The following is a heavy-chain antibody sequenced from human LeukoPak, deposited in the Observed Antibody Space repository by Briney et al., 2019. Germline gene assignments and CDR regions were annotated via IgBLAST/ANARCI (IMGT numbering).Heavy chain of an antibody. D-gene: IGHD3-22*01. J-gene: IGHJ4*02. V-gene: IGHV3-21*01. CDR3: ARARSGYYYDY. CDR2: ISSSTTYI. CDR1: GFTFSSYS. Sequence: PGGSLRLSCAASGFTFSSYSMNWVRQAPGKGLEWVSSISSSTTYISYADSVKGRFTISRDNAKNSLYLQMNSLRAEDTAVYYCARARSGYYYDYWGQGTLVTVSS.